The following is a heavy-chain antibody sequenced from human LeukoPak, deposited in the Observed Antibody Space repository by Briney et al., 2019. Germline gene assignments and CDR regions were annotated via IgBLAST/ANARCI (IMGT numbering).Heavy chain of an antibody. CDR1: VGSINRYY. CDR2: IYYSGNT. J-gene: IGHJ2*01. V-gene: IGHV4-59*01. CDR3: ARDRDSSGLRDFDL. Sequence: SETQSLTRTFSVGSINRYYWSCIPQPPGKRLECIGYIYYSGNTNYNPSLKSRVSISIDTSKNQLSLQLSSVTAADTAVYYCARDRDSSGLRDFDLWGRGTLVTVSA. D-gene: IGHD3-22*01.